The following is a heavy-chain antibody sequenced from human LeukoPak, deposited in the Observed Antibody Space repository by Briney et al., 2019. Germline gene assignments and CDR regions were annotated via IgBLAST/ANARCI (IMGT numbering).Heavy chain of an antibody. J-gene: IGHJ3*02. CDR3: ARVYFDAFDM. CDR2: INPSGGST. Sequence: ASVKVSCKASGYTFINYYIHWVRQAPGQGLEWMGIINPSGGSTSYAQKFQGRVTMTRDTSTSTAYMELSSQRSEDTAVYYCARVYFDAFDMWGQGTMVTVSS. D-gene: IGHD3-10*01. CDR1: GYTFINYY. V-gene: IGHV1-46*01.